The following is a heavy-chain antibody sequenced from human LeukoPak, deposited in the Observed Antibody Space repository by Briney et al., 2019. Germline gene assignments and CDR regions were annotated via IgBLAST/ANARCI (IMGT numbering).Heavy chain of an antibody. CDR1: GGSINSNNYF. J-gene: IGHJ6*03. Sequence: SETLSLTCTVSGGSINSNNYFWGWFRQPPGKGLEWIGSISYSGSTYYNPSVQSRVTISVDTSKNQFSLKLSSVTAADTAVYYCARRGAILVDTVMAKYYYYYMDVWGKGTTVTVSS. CDR2: ISYSGST. D-gene: IGHD5-18*01. CDR3: ARRGAILVDTVMAKYYYYYMDV. V-gene: IGHV4-39*01.